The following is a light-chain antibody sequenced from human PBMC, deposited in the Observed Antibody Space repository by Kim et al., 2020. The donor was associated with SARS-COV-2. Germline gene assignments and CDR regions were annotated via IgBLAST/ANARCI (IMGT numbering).Light chain of an antibody. CDR2: FAS. Sequence: PASSTCRSSKSLLHSTGSNDLDWYLQKPGQSPHLLIYFASDRAPGVPDRFSGSGSGTDFTLKISRVEAEDVGVYYCMQSLQIPQAFGQGTKVDIK. V-gene: IGKV2-28*01. J-gene: IGKJ1*01. CDR3: MQSLQIPQA. CDR1: KSLLHSTGSND.